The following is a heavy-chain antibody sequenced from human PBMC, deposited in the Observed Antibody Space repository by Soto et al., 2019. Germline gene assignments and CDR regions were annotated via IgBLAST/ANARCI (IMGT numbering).Heavy chain of an antibody. CDR1: GYTFTSYE. V-gene: IGHV1-8*01. J-gene: IGHJ4*02. D-gene: IGHD3-10*01. CDR2: MNPNSGDT. CDR3: ARGELLWFGELLS. Sequence: QVQLVQSGAEVKKPGASMKVSCKASGYTFTSYEINWVRQATGQGLEWMGWMNPNSGDTGYAQKIQGRVTMTRNTSISTAYLELSSLRSEDTAVYYCARGELLWFGELLSWGQGTLVTVSS.